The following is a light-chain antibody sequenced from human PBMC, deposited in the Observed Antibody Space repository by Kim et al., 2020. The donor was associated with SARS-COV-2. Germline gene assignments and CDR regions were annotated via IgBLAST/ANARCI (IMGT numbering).Light chain of an antibody. J-gene: IGLJ3*02. CDR2: GKN. V-gene: IGLV3-19*01. Sequence: SSELTQDPAASVAPGQTVTITCQGDSLKSNSATWYQQKAGEDPVVVVYGKNNRPSGIPGRFSGSSSGDTASLIIAGAQAEDEADYHCQYRDISGHSLVFG. CDR3: QYRDISGHSLV. CDR1: SLKSNS.